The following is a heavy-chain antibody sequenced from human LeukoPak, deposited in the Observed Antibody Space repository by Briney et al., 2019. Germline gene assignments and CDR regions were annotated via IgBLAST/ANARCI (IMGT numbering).Heavy chain of an antibody. CDR3: ARHQCSGDRCKSVDWFDP. D-gene: IGHD2-15*01. CDR1: GGSVSSSSFY. J-gene: IGHJ5*02. CDR2: IYYSGTT. Sequence: PSETLSLTCTVSGGSVSSSSFYWGWIRQPPGKGLEWIGSIYYSGTTYYNPSLKSRVTVSVDTSNNQFSLKLDSVSAADTAIYYCARHQCSGDRCKSVDWFDPWGQGILVTVSS. V-gene: IGHV4-39*01.